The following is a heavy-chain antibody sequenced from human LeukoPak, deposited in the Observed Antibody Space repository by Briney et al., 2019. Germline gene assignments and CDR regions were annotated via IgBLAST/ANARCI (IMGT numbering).Heavy chain of an antibody. V-gene: IGHV3-33*01. J-gene: IGHJ5*02. CDR2: IWYDGSYK. CDR3: TRDLKT. Sequence: PGGSLRLSCAASGFTFSSYGMHWVRQAPGKGLEWVAVIWYDGSYKYYADSVKGRFTISRDNAKNTVYLQMTSLRAEDMAVYYCTRDLKTWGQGTLVTVSS. CDR1: GFTFSSYG.